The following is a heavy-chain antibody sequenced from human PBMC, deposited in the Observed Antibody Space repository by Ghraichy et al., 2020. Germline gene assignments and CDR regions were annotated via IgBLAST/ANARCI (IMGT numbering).Heavy chain of an antibody. J-gene: IGHJ4*02. CDR1: GGSISSAGYY. CDR3: VCSSSAYYFDY. D-gene: IGHD6-6*01. Sequence: SETLSLTCTVSGGSISSAGYYWSWIRQHPGKGLEWIGYIYFSGSIYYNPSLKSRVTISVDTSKNQFSLKLSSVTAADTAVYYCVCSSSAYYFDYWGQGTLVTVSS. V-gene: IGHV4-31*03. CDR2: IYFSGSI.